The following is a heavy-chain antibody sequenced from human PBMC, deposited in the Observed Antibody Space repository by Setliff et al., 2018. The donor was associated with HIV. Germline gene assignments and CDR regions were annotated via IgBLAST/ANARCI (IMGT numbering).Heavy chain of an antibody. V-gene: IGHV1-46*01. CDR2: INPSGGST. J-gene: IGHJ4*02. CDR3: ARDGGYSSPYYFHY. Sequence: ASVXVSCKTSGYAFTSYYMHWVRRAPGQGLEWMGVINPSGGSTNYAQKFQGRVTMTGDTSTSTVYMDLSSLRSEDTAVYYCARDGGYSSPYYFHYWGQGTLVTVSS. CDR1: GYAFTSYY. D-gene: IGHD5-18*01.